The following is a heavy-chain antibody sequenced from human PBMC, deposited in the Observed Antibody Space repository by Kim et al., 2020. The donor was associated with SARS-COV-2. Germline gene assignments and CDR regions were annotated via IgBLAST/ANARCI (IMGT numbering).Heavy chain of an antibody. Sequence: GGSLRLSCAASGFTFSSYGMHWVRQAPGKGLYWLAVISYDGSNKYYADSVKGRLTISRDNSKNTLYLQMNSLSAEDTAVYYCARDPSSNMVVVPAGGWLDPWGQGTLVTVSS. CDR1: GFTFSSYG. CDR2: ISYDGSNK. D-gene: IGHD2-2*01. CDR3: ARDPSSNMVVVPAGGWLDP. V-gene: IGHV3-30*04. J-gene: IGHJ5*02.